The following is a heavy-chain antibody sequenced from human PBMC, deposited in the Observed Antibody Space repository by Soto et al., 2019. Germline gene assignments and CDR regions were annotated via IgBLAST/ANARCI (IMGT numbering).Heavy chain of an antibody. V-gene: IGHV4-30-4*02. CDR3: ARSRGYCSGRKCYSGGDNWFDP. J-gene: IGHJ5*02. Sequence: PSETLSLTCTVSGGSFSSGDYYWSWIRQPPGKGREWFGYTYYSGSTYYNPSLKRRVTISVDTSKNQFPLKLSPVTAADTAVYYCARSRGYCSGRKCYSGGDNWFDPWGQGTLVTVSS. D-gene: IGHD2-15*01. CDR2: TYYSGST. CDR1: GGSFSSGDYY.